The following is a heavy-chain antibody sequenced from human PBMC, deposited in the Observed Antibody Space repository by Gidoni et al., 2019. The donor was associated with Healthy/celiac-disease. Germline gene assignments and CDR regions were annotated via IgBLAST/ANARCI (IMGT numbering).Heavy chain of an antibody. CDR2: INHSGST. J-gene: IGHJ5*02. Sequence: QVQLQQWGAGLLKPSETLSLTCAVYGGSFSAYYWRCIRQPPGKGLEWIGEINHSGSTNDNPSLKSRVTISVDTSKNQFSLKLSSVTAADTAVYYCARAPNAGYSSSWYPVQRRNWFDPWGQGTLVTVSS. CDR1: GGSFSAYY. V-gene: IGHV4-34*01. D-gene: IGHD6-13*01. CDR3: ARAPNAGYSSSWYPVQRRNWFDP.